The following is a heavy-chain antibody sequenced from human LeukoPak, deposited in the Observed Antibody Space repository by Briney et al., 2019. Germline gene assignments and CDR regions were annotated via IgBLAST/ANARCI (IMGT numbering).Heavy chain of an antibody. CDR3: ARDPPREWFGELLKRFDN. D-gene: IGHD3-10*01. J-gene: IGHJ4*02. V-gene: IGHV1-18*01. Sequence: ASVKVSCKASGYTFTSYDINWVRQATGQGLEWMGWISAYNGNTNYAQKLQGRVTMTTDTSTSTAYMELRSLRSDDTAVYYCARDPPREWFGELLKRFDNWGQGTLVTVSS. CDR2: ISAYNGNT. CDR1: GYTFTSYD.